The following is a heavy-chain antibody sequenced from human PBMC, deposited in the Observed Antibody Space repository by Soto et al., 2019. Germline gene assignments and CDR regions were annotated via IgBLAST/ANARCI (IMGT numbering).Heavy chain of an antibody. CDR2: IYYTGNP. CDR1: GGSISSNIYY. V-gene: IGHV4-39*01. CDR3: ARHSHEDHGDPNWFDP. J-gene: IGHJ5*02. D-gene: IGHD4-17*01. Sequence: QVQLQESGPGLVKPSETLSLTCTVSGGSISSNIYYWGWIRQPPGKGLEWIGSIYYTGNPFYNPSLKSRVPLSVDTSENQFSLKLSSVTAAATAVYYCARHSHEDHGDPNWFDPWGQGTLVTVSS.